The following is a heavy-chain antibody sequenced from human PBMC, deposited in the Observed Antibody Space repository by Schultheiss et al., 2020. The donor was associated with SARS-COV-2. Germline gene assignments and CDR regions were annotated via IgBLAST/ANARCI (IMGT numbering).Heavy chain of an antibody. Sequence: GGSLRLSCAASGFTFSSYAMHWVRQAPGKGLEWVAVISYDGSNKYYADSVKGRFTISRDNSKNTLYLQMNSLKTEDTGVYYCTRGRSYSAFWGQGTLVTVSS. V-gene: IGHV3-30*04. J-gene: IGHJ4*02. CDR1: GFTFSSYA. CDR3: TRGRSYSAF. CDR2: ISYDGSNK. D-gene: IGHD5-12*01.